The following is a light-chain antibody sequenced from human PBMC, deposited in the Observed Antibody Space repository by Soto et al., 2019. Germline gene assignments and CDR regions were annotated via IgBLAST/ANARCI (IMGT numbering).Light chain of an antibody. V-gene: IGKV1-5*01. Sequence: DIQMTQSPSTLSASVGDRVTITCRASQSISSWLAWYQQKPGKAPKILIYDASSLESGGPSRFSGSGSGTEFTLTISSLQPDDVATYYCQQYNSYPWTFGQGTKVEIK. CDR1: QSISSW. CDR3: QQYNSYPWT. CDR2: DAS. J-gene: IGKJ1*01.